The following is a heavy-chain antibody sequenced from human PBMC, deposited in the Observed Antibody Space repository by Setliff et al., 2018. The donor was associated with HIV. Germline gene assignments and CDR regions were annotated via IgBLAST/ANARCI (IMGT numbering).Heavy chain of an antibody. V-gene: IGHV3-43D*04. CDR2: INWAGSRT. J-gene: IGHJ4*02. D-gene: IGHD3-10*01. CDR1: GFTFDDYA. CDR3: AKPTGSVLGTYYFDN. Sequence: PGGSLRLSCAASGFTFDDYAMYWVRQAPGKGLEWVSLINWAGSRTFYAESVRGRFTTSRDNSKNFLYLEMNSLRDDDTALYFCAKPTGSVLGTYYFDNWGQGTLVTAPQ.